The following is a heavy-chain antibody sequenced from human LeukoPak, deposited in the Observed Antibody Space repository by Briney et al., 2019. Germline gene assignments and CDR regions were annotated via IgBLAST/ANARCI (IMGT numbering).Heavy chain of an antibody. D-gene: IGHD2-15*01. CDR3: ARRQVVSGSIWFDP. CDR2: IDPSDSYT. Sequence: KGGESLKIPCKGSGYRFTTYWINWVRQMPGKGLEWMGRIDPSDSYTYYSPSFQGHVTISADKSISTAYLQWSSLKASDTAMYYCARRQVVSGSIWFDPWGQGTLVTVSS. CDR1: GYRFTTYW. V-gene: IGHV5-10-1*01. J-gene: IGHJ5*02.